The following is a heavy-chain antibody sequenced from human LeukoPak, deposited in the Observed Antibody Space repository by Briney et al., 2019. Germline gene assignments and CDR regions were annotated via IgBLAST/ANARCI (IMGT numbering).Heavy chain of an antibody. CDR2: LSYDGSNK. Sequence: PGRSLRLSCAASGFTFSSYGMHWARQAPGKGLEWVAVLSYDGSNKYYADSVKGRFTISRDNSKNTLYLQMNSLRAEDTAVYYCAKVLVTAISPFDYWGQGTLVTVSS. V-gene: IGHV3-30*18. D-gene: IGHD2-21*02. CDR1: GFTFSSYG. J-gene: IGHJ4*02. CDR3: AKVLVTAISPFDY.